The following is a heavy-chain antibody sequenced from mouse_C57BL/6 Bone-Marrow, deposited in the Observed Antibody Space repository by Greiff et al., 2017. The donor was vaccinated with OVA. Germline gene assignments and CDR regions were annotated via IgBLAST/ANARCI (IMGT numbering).Heavy chain of an antibody. Sequence: VQLVESGAELARPGASVKLSCKASGYTFTSYGISWVQQRPGQGLEWIGEIYTRSGNTYYNEKLKGQATLTADKSSSTAYMELRSLTSEDSAVYFCAGNYDCDGFYAMDYWGQGTSVTVSS. V-gene: IGHV1-81*01. CDR2: IYTRSGNT. CDR3: AGNYDCDGFYAMDY. CDR1: GYTFTSYG. D-gene: IGHD2-4*01. J-gene: IGHJ4*01.